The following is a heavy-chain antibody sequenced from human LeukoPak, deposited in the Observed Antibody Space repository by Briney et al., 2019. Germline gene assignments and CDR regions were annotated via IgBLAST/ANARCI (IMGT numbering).Heavy chain of an antibody. CDR2: IYYSGST. D-gene: IGHD6-6*01. Sequence: SETLSFTCTVSGGSTSSYYWSWIRQPPGKGLEWIGYIYYSGSTNYNPSLKSRVTISVDTSKNQFSLRLSSVTAADTAVYYCARESSVPCWGQGTLVTVSS. V-gene: IGHV4-59*01. J-gene: IGHJ4*02. CDR1: GGSTSSYY. CDR3: ARESSVPC.